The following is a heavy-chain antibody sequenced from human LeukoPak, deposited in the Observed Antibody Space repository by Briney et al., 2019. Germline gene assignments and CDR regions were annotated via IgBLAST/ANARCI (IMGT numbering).Heavy chain of an antibody. CDR2: IKQDGSAK. Sequence: GGSLRLSCAASGFTFSSYWMSWVRQAPGKGLEWVANIKQDGSAKYYVDPVRGRFTISRDNAKNSLYLQMNSLRAEDTAVYYCTREPYSGGTSFDYWGQGTLVTVSS. CDR3: TREPYSGGTSFDY. CDR1: GFTFSSYW. D-gene: IGHD2-15*01. J-gene: IGHJ4*02. V-gene: IGHV3-7*01.